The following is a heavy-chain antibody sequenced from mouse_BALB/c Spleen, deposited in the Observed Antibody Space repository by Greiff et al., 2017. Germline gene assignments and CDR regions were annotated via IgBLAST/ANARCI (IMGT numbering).Heavy chain of an antibody. V-gene: IGHV5-17*02. CDR2: ISSGSSTI. J-gene: IGHJ1*01. Sequence: EVQVVESGGGLVQPGGSRKLSCAASGFTFSSFGMHWVRQAPEKGLEWVAYISSGSSTIYYADTVKGRFTISRDNPKNTLFLQMTSLRSEDTAMYYCARGPTYGSSLYWYFDVWGAGTTVTVSS. CDR1: GFTFSSFG. CDR3: ARGPTYGSSLYWYFDV. D-gene: IGHD1-1*01.